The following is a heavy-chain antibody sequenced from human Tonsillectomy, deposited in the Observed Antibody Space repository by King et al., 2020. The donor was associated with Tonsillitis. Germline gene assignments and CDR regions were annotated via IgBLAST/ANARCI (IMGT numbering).Heavy chain of an antibody. CDR1: GFTFSSYA. J-gene: IGHJ1*01. CDR2: ISGSGGST. D-gene: IGHD6-19*01. V-gene: IGHV3-23*01. Sequence: VQLLESGGGLVQPGGSLRLSCAASGFTFSSYAMSWVRQAPGKGLEWVSAISGSGGSTYYADSVKGRFTISRDNSKNTLYLQMNSLRAEDTAVYYCAKDKEVAGPFAEYFQHWGQGTLVTVSS. CDR3: AKDKEVAGPFAEYFQH.